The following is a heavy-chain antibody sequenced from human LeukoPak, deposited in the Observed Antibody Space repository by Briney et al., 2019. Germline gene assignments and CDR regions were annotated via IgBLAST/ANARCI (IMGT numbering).Heavy chain of an antibody. V-gene: IGHV1-69*13. CDR2: IIPIFGTA. J-gene: IGHJ4*02. CDR1: GGTFSSYA. CDR3: ARGWDYDSGGRPTAYVY. D-gene: IGHD3-22*01. Sequence: SVKVSCKASGGTFSSYAIGWVRQAPGQGLEWMGGIIPIFGTANYAQKFQGKVTITADESTSTAYMELSSLRSEDTAIYYCARGWDYDSGGRPTAYVYWGQGTLVSVSS.